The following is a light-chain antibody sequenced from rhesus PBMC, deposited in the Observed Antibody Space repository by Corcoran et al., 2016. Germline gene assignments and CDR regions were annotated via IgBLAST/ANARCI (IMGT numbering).Light chain of an antibody. CDR2: DAS. V-gene: IGKV1-43*02. CDR3: LQYNSDPYS. Sequence: DIQMTQSPSSLSASVGDRVTITCRARQGISNNLSWYQQKQGKAPKLLIYDASTLQSGVPSRFSGSGSGTDFTLTISSLQPEGFATYYCLQYNSDPYSFGQGTKVEIK. CDR1: QGISNN. J-gene: IGKJ2*01.